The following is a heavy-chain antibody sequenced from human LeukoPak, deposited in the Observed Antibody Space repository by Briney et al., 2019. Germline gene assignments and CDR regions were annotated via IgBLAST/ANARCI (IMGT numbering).Heavy chain of an antibody. V-gene: IGHV4-34*01. Sequence: SETLSLTCAVYGGSFSNYYWSWIRQPPGKGLEWSGEINHSGSTNCNPSLKSRVTISVDTSKNQFSLKLSSVTAADTAVYYCARHRPYVWGRYREIDYWGQGTLVTVSS. D-gene: IGHD3-16*02. CDR3: ARHRPYVWGRYREIDY. J-gene: IGHJ4*02. CDR1: GGSFSNYY. CDR2: INHSGST.